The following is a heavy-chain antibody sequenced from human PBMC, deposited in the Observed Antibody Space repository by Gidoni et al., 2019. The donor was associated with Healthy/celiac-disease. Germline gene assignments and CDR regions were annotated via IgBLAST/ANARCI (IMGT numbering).Heavy chain of an antibody. CDR3: AKAHGATTVAFDI. CDR1: GFTFSSDA. J-gene: IGHJ3*02. CDR2: ISGSGGST. D-gene: IGHD1-26*01. Sequence: EVQLLESGGGLVQPGGSLRLSGAASGFTFSSDAMSWVRQAPGKGLEWVSAISGSGGSTYYADSVKGRFTISRDNSKNTLYLQMNSLRAEDTAVYYCAKAHGATTVAFDIWGQGTMVTVSS. V-gene: IGHV3-23*01.